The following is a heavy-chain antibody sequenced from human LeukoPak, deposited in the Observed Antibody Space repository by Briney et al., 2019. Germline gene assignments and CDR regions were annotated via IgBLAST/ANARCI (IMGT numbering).Heavy chain of an antibody. V-gene: IGHV3-66*01. CDR1: GFTVSSNY. CDR3: ARLDYGDYVFAFDI. Sequence: GGSLRLSCAASGFTVSSNYMSWVRQAPGKGLEWVSVIYSGGSTYYADSVKGRFTISRDNSKNTLYLQMNSLRAEDTAVYYCARLDYGDYVFAFDIWGQGTMVTVSS. J-gene: IGHJ3*02. D-gene: IGHD4-17*01. CDR2: IYSGGST.